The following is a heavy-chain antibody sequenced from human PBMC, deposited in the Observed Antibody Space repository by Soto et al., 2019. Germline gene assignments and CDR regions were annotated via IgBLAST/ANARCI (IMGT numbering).Heavy chain of an antibody. Sequence: GESLKISCKSSGYSFTDYWIGWVRQMPGKGLEWMGIIYPGDSDARYSPSFQGQVTISVDTSIDTAFLRWNSLTASDTAMYYCARQADYNILTGYFYYFDYWGQGSLVTVSS. V-gene: IGHV5-51*01. J-gene: IGHJ4*02. CDR1: GYSFTDYW. D-gene: IGHD3-9*01. CDR3: ARQADYNILTGYFYYFDY. CDR2: IYPGDSDA.